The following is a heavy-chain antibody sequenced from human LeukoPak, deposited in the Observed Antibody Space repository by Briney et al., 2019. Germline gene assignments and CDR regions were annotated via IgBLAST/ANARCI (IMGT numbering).Heavy chain of an antibody. Sequence: GGSLRLSCAASGFTFSSYGMHWVRQTPGKGLEWVAIIWSDGSNKYYADSVKGRFTISRDNSKNTLYLQMNSLRAEDTAVYYCAKDADSLGLFDYWGQGTLVTVSS. J-gene: IGHJ4*02. CDR1: GFTFSSYG. CDR2: IWSDGSNK. CDR3: AKDADSLGLFDY. D-gene: IGHD2-15*01. V-gene: IGHV3-30*02.